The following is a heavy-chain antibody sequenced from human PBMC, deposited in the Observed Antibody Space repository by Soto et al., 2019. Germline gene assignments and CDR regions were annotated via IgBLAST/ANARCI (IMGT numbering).Heavy chain of an antibody. CDR3: ARVGTVHSYYFDY. J-gene: IGHJ4*02. D-gene: IGHD1-7*01. V-gene: IGHV3-53*01. Sequence: EVQLVESGGGLIQPGGSLRLSCAASGFTVSSNYMSWVHQAPGKGLEWVSVLFSGGSTYYADSVKGRFTISRDNSKNTLYLQMNSLRVEDTAIYYCARVGTVHSYYFDYWGQGTLVTVSS. CDR2: LFSGGST. CDR1: GFTVSSNY.